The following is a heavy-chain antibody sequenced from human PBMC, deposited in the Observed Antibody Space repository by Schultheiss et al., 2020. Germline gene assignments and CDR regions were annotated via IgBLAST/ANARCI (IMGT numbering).Heavy chain of an antibody. J-gene: IGHJ4*02. Sequence: GGSLRLSCAASGFIFSSYWMTWVRQAPGKGLEWVSYITSSGSSIYYADSVKGRFTISRDNAKNSLYLQMNSLRAEDTAVYYCARDSRRSFDYWGQGTLVNVYS. CDR1: GFIFSSYW. V-gene: IGHV3-48*01. CDR2: ITSSGSSI. CDR3: ARDSRRSFDY.